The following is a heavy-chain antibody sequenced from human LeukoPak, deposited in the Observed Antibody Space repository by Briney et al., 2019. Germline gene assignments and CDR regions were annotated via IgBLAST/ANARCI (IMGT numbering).Heavy chain of an antibody. J-gene: IGHJ5*02. CDR3: ARGGSGSYFSWLDP. Sequence: GASVKVSCKASGYTFTGYYKHWVRQAPGQGLECMGWINPNSGGTNYAQKFQGRVTMTRDTSISTAYMELSRLRSDDTAVYYCARGGSGSYFSWLDPWGQGTLVTVSS. CDR1: GYTFTGYY. V-gene: IGHV1-2*02. D-gene: IGHD3-10*01. CDR2: INPNSGGT.